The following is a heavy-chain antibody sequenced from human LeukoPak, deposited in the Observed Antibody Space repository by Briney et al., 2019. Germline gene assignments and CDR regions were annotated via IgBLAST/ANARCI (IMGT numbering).Heavy chain of an antibody. J-gene: IGHJ2*01. V-gene: IGHV4-59*08. Sequence: SETLSLTRTVSGASISDYYWSWIRQPPGKGLEWIGDIYNSGTTNYNPSLKSRVTISLDTSNNQFSLRLSSVTAADSAAYYCARLIGAVGFFDLWGRGTLVTVS. CDR2: IYNSGTT. D-gene: IGHD1-26*01. CDR1: GASISDYY. CDR3: ARLIGAVGFFDL.